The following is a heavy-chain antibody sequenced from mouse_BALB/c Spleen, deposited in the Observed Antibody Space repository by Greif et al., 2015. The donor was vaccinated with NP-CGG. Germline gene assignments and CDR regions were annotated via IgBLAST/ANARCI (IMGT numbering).Heavy chain of an antibody. CDR2: IAPGSGST. D-gene: IGHD1-1*02. CDR3: ARSGGSSFDY. Sequence: DLVKPGASVKLSCKASGHTFTSYWINWIKQRPGQGLEWIGRIAPGSGSTYYNEMFKGKATLTVDTSSSTAYIQLSSLSSEDSAVYFCARSGGSSFDYWGQGTTLTVSS. V-gene: IGHV1S41*01. CDR1: GHTFTSYW. J-gene: IGHJ2*01.